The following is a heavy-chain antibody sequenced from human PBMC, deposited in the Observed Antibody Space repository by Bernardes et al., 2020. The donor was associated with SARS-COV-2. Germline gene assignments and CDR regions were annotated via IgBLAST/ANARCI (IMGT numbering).Heavy chain of an antibody. CDR3: ARQGAAGSYRLYGMDV. J-gene: IGHJ6*02. CDR1: GFIFSNYG. CDR2: VSDDGTTK. Sequence: GGSLRLSCQASGFIFSNYGIHWVRQGPGKGLEWVAFVSDDGTTKDYADSVKGRFTITRDNPKNTLYLQLNRLRNEDTAVYYCARQGAAGSYRLYGMDVWGQGTTVTVTS. D-gene: IGHD3-10*01. V-gene: IGHV3-30*03.